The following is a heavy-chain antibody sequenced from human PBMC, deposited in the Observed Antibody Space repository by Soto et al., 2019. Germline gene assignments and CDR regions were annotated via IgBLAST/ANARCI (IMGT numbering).Heavy chain of an antibody. Sequence: PSETLSLPCTVSGGSLSSSSYYWGWIRQPPGKGLEWIGGIYFCGSTYSNPSLKSRGTISVDTCQNQFSLNLSSVTAAHPPVYTFARLLAVSPSRSNWG. CDR3: ARLLAVSPSRSN. CDR2: IYFCGST. J-gene: IGHJ1*01. V-gene: IGHV4-39*01. CDR1: GGSLSSSSYY. D-gene: IGHD2-21*02.